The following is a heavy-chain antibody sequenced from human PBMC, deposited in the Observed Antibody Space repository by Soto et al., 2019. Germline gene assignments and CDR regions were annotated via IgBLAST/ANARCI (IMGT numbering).Heavy chain of an antibody. CDR3: ARRAEGMDV. J-gene: IGHJ6*02. Sequence: GGSLRLSCAASGFTFSSYGMHWVRQAPGKGLEWVAVISYDGSNKYYADSVKGRFTISRDNSKNTLYLQMNSLRAEDTAVYYCARRAEGMDVWGQGTTVTVSS. CDR1: GFTFSSYG. V-gene: IGHV3-30*03. CDR2: ISYDGSNK.